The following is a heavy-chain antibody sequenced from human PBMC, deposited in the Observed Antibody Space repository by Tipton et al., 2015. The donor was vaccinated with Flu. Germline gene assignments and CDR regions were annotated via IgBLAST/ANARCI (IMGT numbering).Heavy chain of an antibody. CDR3: AREPAPIGPPKSGAFDV. Sequence: QLVQSGGDVVQPGRSLRLSCAISGFTFSTYAMHWVRQAPGKGLEWVSFISYNGKNIYYADSVKGRFTISRDDSKNTLALQMNSLRTEGTAIYYCAREPAPIGPPKSGAFDVWGQGTKVTVSS. CDR2: ISYNGKNI. CDR1: GFTFSTYA. V-gene: IGHV3-30*04. J-gene: IGHJ3*01. D-gene: IGHD1-26*01.